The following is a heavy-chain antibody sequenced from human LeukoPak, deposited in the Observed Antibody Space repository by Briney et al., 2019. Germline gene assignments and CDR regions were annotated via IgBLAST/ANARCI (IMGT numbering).Heavy chain of an antibody. J-gene: IGHJ4*02. V-gene: IGHV3-30*04. CDR2: ISHDGSDE. CDR3: ARDQGATLVRGVTPYLDY. CDR1: GFTFSSYA. Sequence: PGKSLRLSCAASGFTFSSYAMHWVRQAPGKGLEWVSIISHDGSDEKFADSVKGRFTISRDNSKNMVFLQMNSLGAEDTAVYYCARDQGATLVRGVTPYLDYWGQGTLVSVSS. D-gene: IGHD3-10*01.